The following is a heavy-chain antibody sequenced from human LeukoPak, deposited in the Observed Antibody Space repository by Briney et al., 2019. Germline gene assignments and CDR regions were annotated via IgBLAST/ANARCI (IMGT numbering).Heavy chain of an antibody. CDR2: IYNSGST. J-gene: IGHJ6*02. V-gene: IGHV4-59*01. CDR3: ARVMITFGGVRVGYYGMDV. CDR1: GGSISSYY. Sequence: SETLSLTCTVSGGSISSYYWSWIRQPPGKGLEWIGYIYNSGSTNYNPTLKSRVTISEDMSKNQFSLKLSSVTAADTAVYYCARVMITFGGVRVGYYGMDVWGQGTTVTVSS. D-gene: IGHD3-16*01.